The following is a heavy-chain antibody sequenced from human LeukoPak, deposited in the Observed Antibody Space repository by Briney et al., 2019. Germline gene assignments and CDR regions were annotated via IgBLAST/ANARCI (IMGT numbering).Heavy chain of an antibody. CDR2: IWYDGSNK. V-gene: IGHV3-33*01. D-gene: IGHD6-13*01. J-gene: IGHJ1*01. Sequence: GGSLRLSCAASGFTFSSYGMHWGGQAPGRGLEGGAVIWYDGSNKYYADSVKGRFTISRDNSKNTLYLQMNSLRAEDTAVYYCARVLGIAAAAAFQHWGQGTLVTVSS. CDR1: GFTFSSYG. CDR3: ARVLGIAAAAAFQH.